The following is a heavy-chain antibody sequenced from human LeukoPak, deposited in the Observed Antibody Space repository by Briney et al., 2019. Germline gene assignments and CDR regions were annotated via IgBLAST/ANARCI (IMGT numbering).Heavy chain of an antibody. D-gene: IGHD3-10*01. J-gene: IGHJ4*02. V-gene: IGHV1-69*04. CDR3: VRSWYGELLYDF. Sequence: SVKVSCKASRGTFSSYAISWVRQAPGQGLEWMGRIIPILGIANYAQKFQGRVTITADKSTSTAYMELSSLRSEDTAVYYCVRSWYGELLYDFWGQGALVTVSS. CDR2: IIPILGIA. CDR1: RGTFSSYA.